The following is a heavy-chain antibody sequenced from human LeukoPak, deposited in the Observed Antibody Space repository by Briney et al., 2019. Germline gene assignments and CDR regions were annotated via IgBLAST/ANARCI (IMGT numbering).Heavy chain of an antibody. V-gene: IGHV3-7*01. Sequence: GGSLRLSCAASGFTFSSYWMSWVRQAPGKGLEWVANIKQDGSEKYYVDSVKGRFTISRDNAKNSLYLQMNSLRAEDTAVYYCAKEPAPHYGDYVGFAFDIWGQGTMVTVSS. CDR1: GFTFSSYW. CDR2: IKQDGSEK. CDR3: AKEPAPHYGDYVGFAFDI. D-gene: IGHD4-17*01. J-gene: IGHJ3*02.